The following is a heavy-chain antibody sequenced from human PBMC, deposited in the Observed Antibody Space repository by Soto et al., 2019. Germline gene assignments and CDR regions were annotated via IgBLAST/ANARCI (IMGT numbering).Heavy chain of an antibody. V-gene: IGHV4-59*04. CDR1: GGSISSYY. D-gene: IGHD5-12*01. J-gene: IGHJ4*02. CDR2: IYHSGST. Sequence: SETLSLTCTVSGGSISSYYWSWIRQPPGKALEWIGIIYHSGSTYYNPSLKSRVIISVDTSKIQFSLKLSSVTAADTAVYYCARHRNWLQSPTYLDLWGPGTLVTVSS. CDR3: ARHRNWLQSPTYLDL.